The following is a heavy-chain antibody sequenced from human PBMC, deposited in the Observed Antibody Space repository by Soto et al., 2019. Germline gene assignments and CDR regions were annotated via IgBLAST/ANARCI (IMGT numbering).Heavy chain of an antibody. CDR1: GGSISSSSYY. J-gene: IGHJ5*02. D-gene: IGHD6-6*01. Sequence: PSETLSLTCTVSGGSISSSSYYWGWIRQPPGKGLEWIGSIYYSGSTYYNPSLKSRVTISVDTSKNQFSLKLSSVTAADAAVYYCARRPYSSSSWFDPWGQGTLVTVSS. V-gene: IGHV4-39*01. CDR2: IYYSGST. CDR3: ARRPYSSSSWFDP.